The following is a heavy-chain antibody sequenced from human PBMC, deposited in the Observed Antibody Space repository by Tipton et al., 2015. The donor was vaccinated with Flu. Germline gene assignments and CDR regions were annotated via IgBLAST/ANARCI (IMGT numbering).Heavy chain of an antibody. Sequence: GLVKPSETLSLTCTVSGGSISSYYWSWIRQPPGKGLEWIGYIYYSGSTNYNPSLKSRVTISVDTSKNQFSLKLSSVTAADTAVYYCAREGSGSPSRGYAFDIWGQGTMVTVSS. V-gene: IGHV4-59*01. CDR1: GGSISSYY. CDR3: AREGSGSPSRGYAFDI. CDR2: IYYSGST. D-gene: IGHD1-26*01. J-gene: IGHJ3*02.